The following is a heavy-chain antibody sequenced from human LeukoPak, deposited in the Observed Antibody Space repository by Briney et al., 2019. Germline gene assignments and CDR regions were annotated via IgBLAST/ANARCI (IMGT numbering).Heavy chain of an antibody. V-gene: IGHV3-48*03. D-gene: IGHD2-15*01. CDR3: ARVCRGSCYQFDY. J-gene: IGHJ4*02. Sequence: GGSLRLSCAASGFTFSSYEMNWVRQAPGKGLEWVSYISSSGSTIYYADSVKGRFTISRDNAKNSLYQQMNSLRAEDTAVYYCARVCRGSCYQFDYWGQGTLVTVSS. CDR2: ISSSGSTI. CDR1: GFTFSSYE.